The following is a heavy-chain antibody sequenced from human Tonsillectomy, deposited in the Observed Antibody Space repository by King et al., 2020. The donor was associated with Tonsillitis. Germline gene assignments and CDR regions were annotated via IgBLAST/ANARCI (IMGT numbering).Heavy chain of an antibody. J-gene: IGHJ4*02. CDR2: ISRNSSYI. CDR3: VRPLWRGSDY. CDR1: GFTFSSYS. Sequence: QMVQSGGGLVKTGGSLRLSCAASGFTFSSYSMKWVRQAPGKGLEWVSSISRNSSYIYYADSVKGRITISRENAKKSLNLQMNSLRAEDTAVYYCVRPLWRGSDYWGQGTLVTVSS. V-gene: IGHV3-21*01. D-gene: IGHD3-3*01.